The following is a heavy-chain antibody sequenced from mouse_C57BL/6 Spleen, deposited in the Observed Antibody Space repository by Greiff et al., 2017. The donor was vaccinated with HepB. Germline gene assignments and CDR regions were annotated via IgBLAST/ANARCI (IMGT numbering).Heavy chain of an antibody. V-gene: IGHV1-82*01. Sequence: QVQLQQSGPELVKPGASVKISRKASGYAFSSSWMNWVKQRPGKGLEWIGRIYPGDGDTNYNGKFKGKATLTADKSSSTAYMQLSSLTSEDSAVYFCARGYGSIFDYWGQGTTLTVSS. D-gene: IGHD1-1*01. CDR2: IYPGDGDT. CDR1: GYAFSSSW. J-gene: IGHJ2*01. CDR3: ARGYGSIFDY.